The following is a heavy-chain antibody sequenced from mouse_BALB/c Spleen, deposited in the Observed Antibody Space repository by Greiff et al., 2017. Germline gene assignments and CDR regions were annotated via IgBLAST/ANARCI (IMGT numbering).Heavy chain of an antibody. CDR1: GYTFTSYW. Sequence: QVQLKQPGAELVKPGASVKLSCKASGYTFTSYWMHWVKQRPGQGLEWIGEINPSNGRTNYNEKFKSKATLTVDKSSSTAYMQLSSLTSEDSAVYYCARGNYYGSSYDYYAMDYWGQGTSVTVSS. V-gene: IGHV1S81*02. D-gene: IGHD1-1*01. CDR2: INPSNGRT. CDR3: ARGNYYGSSYDYYAMDY. J-gene: IGHJ4*01.